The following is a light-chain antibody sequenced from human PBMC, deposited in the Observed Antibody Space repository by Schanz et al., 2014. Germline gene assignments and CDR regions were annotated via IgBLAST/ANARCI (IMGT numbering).Light chain of an antibody. CDR3: QKHFRSPLT. CDR2: GAS. CDR1: QSVSSY. J-gene: IGKJ4*01. Sequence: EIVLTQSPATLSLSPGERATLSCRASQSVSSYLAWYQQKPGQAPRVLIYGASSRATGIPDRFSGSGSGTDFTLTISSLQAEDVAVYYCQKHFRSPLTFGGGTKVEIK. V-gene: IGKV3-11*01.